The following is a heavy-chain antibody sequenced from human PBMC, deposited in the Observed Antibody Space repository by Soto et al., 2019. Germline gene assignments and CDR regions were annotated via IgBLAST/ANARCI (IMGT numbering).Heavy chain of an antibody. V-gene: IGHV4-31*03. J-gene: IGHJ4*01. CDR1: GCSIIIGDYY. Sequence: SETLSLTCTVSGCSIIIGDYYWSWILQHPGKGLEWIWYIYYSGSTYYNPSLKSRVTISVDTTKNQFSLKLSSVTAAGPAVYFWAKYTVTNHFDFWGQGILVTVSS. CDR3: AKYTVTNHFDF. D-gene: IGHD4-17*01. CDR2: IYYSGST.